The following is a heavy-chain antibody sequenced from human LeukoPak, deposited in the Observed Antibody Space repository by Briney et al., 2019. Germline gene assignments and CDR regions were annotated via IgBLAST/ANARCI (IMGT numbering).Heavy chain of an antibody. D-gene: IGHD3/OR15-3a*01. CDR1: GFPFSTHG. V-gene: IGHV3-23*01. CDR2: ISPTGDIT. J-gene: IGHJ3*01. CDR3: VRDLDWGAFDV. Sequence: GGSLRLSCVASGFPFSTHGMNWVRQAPGKGLEWVSGISPTGDITYYGDSVMGRFTISRDNRKSTVYLQMNSLRAEDTALYYCVRDLDWGAFDVWGQGTMVTVSS.